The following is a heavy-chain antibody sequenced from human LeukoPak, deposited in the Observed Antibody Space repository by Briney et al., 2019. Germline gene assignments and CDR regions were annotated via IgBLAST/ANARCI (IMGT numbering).Heavy chain of an antibody. Sequence: PSETLSLTCTVSGGSISSSSFYWGWIRQPPGKGLEWIGSMSYSGSSYHNPSLKSRVTISVDTSKNHFSLKLSSVTAADTAVYYCARDFAQILGAFDIWGQGTMVTVSS. D-gene: IGHD3-3*01. CDR3: ARDFAQILGAFDI. CDR1: GGSISSSSFY. V-gene: IGHV4-39*07. CDR2: MSYSGSS. J-gene: IGHJ3*02.